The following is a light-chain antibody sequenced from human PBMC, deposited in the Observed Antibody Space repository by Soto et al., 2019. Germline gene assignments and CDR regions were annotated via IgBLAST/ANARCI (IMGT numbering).Light chain of an antibody. CDR3: ISYTSSSTVV. V-gene: IGLV2-14*03. CDR2: DVS. CDR1: SSDVGGYNY. J-gene: IGLJ2*01. Sequence: QSALTQPASVSGSPGQSITISCTGTSSDVGGYNYVSWYQHHPGKAPKLMIYDVSNRPSGVSNRFSGSKSGNTASLTISGLQADDEAYYYCISYTSSSTVVFGGGTKVTVL.